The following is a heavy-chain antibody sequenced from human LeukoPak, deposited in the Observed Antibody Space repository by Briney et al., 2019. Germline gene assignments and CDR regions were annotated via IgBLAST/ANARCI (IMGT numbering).Heavy chain of an antibody. CDR1: GYTFTSYY. D-gene: IGHD1-14*01. CDR3: ARDQRGGPPYDY. Sequence: ASVTVSCKASGYTFTSYYMHWVRQAPGQGLEWMGIINPSGGSTSYAQKFQGRVTMTRDTSTSTVYMELSSLRSEDTAVYYCARDQRGGPPYDYWGQGTLVTVSS. J-gene: IGHJ4*02. CDR2: INPSGGST. V-gene: IGHV1-46*01.